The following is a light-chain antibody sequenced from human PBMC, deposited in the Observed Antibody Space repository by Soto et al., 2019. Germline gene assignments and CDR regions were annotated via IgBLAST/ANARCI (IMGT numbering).Light chain of an antibody. CDR2: DVS. J-gene: IGKJ5*01. Sequence: TLAVAPVERTTIAWRASRSVSSSYLAWYQPKPGQAPRLLIYDVSNRATGIPARFSGSGSGTDFTLTIIILEPEDFAVYYCQQRDYWQVTFGHGRRLEIK. CDR3: QQRDYWQVT. V-gene: IGKV3D-20*02. CDR1: RSVSSSY.